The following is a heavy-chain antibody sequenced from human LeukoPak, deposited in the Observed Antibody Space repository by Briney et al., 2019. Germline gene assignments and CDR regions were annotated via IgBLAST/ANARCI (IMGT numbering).Heavy chain of an antibody. D-gene: IGHD6-13*01. Sequence: EASVKVSCKASGYTFTNYGISWVRQAPGQGLEWMGWISAYNGDTNYAQKVQGRVTITADKSTSTGYMELSSLRSEDTAVYYCARDHSGQASSWYPSYYDYWGQGTLVTVSS. J-gene: IGHJ4*02. CDR2: ISAYNGDT. CDR3: ARDHSGQASSWYPSYYDY. CDR1: GYTFTNYG. V-gene: IGHV1-18*01.